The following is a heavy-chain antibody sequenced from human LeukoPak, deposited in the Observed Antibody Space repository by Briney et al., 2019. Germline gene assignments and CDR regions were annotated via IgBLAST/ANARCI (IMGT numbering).Heavy chain of an antibody. Sequence: GGSLRLSCAASGFTFSAYWMSWFRQAPGQGLEWVANIKQDGSAKYYVDSVKGRFTISRDNAKTSLYLQMNSLRAEDTAVYYCARDYPGQGIDYWGQGVLVTVSS. CDR2: IKQDGSAK. J-gene: IGHJ4*02. D-gene: IGHD3-10*01. CDR1: GFTFSAYW. V-gene: IGHV3-7*01. CDR3: ARDYPGQGIDY.